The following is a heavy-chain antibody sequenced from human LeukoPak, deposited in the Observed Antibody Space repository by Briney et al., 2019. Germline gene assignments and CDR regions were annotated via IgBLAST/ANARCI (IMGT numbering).Heavy chain of an antibody. CDR1: GYTFTGYY. Sequence: ASVKVSCKASGYTFTGYYMHWVRQAPGQGLEWMGWINPNSGGTNYAQKFQGWVTMTRDTSISTAYMELSRLRSDDTAVYYCARDRVAAAGQGGNWLDPWGQGTLVTVSS. CDR2: INPNSGGT. J-gene: IGHJ5*02. V-gene: IGHV1-2*04. CDR3: ARDRVAAAGQGGNWLDP. D-gene: IGHD6-13*01.